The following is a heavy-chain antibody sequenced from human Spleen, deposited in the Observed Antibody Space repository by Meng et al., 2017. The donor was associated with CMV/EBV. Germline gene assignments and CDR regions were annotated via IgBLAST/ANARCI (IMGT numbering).Heavy chain of an antibody. V-gene: IGHV3-43*02. Sequence: GESLKISCAASGFTFDDYAMHWVRQAPGKGLEWVSLISWDGGSTYYGDSVKGRFTISRDNSKNSLYLQMNSLRTEDTALYYCAKVGLSGSSGYLSGHEAFDIWGQGTMVTVSS. CDR1: GFTFDDYA. CDR2: ISWDGGST. J-gene: IGHJ3*02. D-gene: IGHD3-22*01. CDR3: AKVGLSGSSGYLSGHEAFDI.